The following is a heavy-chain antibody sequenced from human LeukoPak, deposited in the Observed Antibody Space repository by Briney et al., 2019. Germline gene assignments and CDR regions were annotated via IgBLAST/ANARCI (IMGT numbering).Heavy chain of an antibody. CDR1: GGSFSGYY. CDR3: ARGRGGVVLYYYYYMDV. CDR2: INHSGST. J-gene: IGHJ6*03. Sequence: PSETLSLTCAVSGGSFSGYYWSWIRQPPGKGLEWIGEINHSGSTNYNPSLKGRVTISVDTSKNQFSLKLSSVTAADTAVYYCARGRGGVVLYYYYYMDVWGKGTTVTVSS. D-gene: IGHD3-3*01. V-gene: IGHV4-34*01.